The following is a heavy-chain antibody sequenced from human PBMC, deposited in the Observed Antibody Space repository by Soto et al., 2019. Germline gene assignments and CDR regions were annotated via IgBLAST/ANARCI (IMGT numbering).Heavy chain of an antibody. J-gene: IGHJ5*02. CDR3: ASRGPPFIVVVPVAIAPNCTDP. CDR2: INHSGST. Sequence: SSETLSLTCAVYGGSFSGYDWSWVRQPPGKGLEWVGEINHSGSTNYNPSLKSRVTISVDTSKNQLSLKLSSVTAADTAVYYCASRGPPFIVVVPVAIAPNCTDPRGPATLGT. V-gene: IGHV4-34*01. CDR1: GGSFSGYD. D-gene: IGHD2-2*01.